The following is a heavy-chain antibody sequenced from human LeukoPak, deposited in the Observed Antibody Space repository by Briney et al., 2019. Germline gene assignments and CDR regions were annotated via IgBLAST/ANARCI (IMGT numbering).Heavy chain of an antibody. D-gene: IGHD5-12*01. J-gene: IGHJ3*02. Sequence: PGRSLRLSCAASGFTFSSYAMHWVRQAPGKGLEWVAVVSYDGSNKYYADSVKGRFTISRDNSKSTLYLQMNSLRAEDTAVYYCAKGYSGYVNDAFDISGQGTMVTVSS. CDR3: AKGYSGYVNDAFDI. CDR1: GFTFSSYA. V-gene: IGHV3-30-3*01. CDR2: VSYDGSNK.